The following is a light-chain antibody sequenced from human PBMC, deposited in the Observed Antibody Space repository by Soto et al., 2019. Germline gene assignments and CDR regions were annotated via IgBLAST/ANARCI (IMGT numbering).Light chain of an antibody. CDR2: VNN. CDR3: GAWDARVNGWV. V-gene: IGLV1-44*01. CDR1: NSNIGSKT. J-gene: IGLJ3*02. Sequence: QPVLTQPPSASGTPGQRVTISCSGSNSNIGSKTVNWYQQLPGTAPKLLIYVNNQRSSGVPDRFSGSKSGTSASLAISGLQSEDEADYYCGAWDARVNGWVFGGGTKLTVL.